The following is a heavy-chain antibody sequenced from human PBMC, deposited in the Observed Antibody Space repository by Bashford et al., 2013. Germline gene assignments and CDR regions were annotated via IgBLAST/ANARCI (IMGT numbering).Heavy chain of an antibody. CDR2: IYYSGST. J-gene: IGHJ3*02. CDR3: ARGLVDFSDAFDI. CDR1: GGSISSYY. V-gene: IGHV4-59*01. D-gene: IGHD2/OR15-2a*01. Sequence: SETLSLTCTVSGGSISSYYWSWIRQPPGKGLEWIGYIYYSGSTNYNPSLKSRVTISVDTSKNQFSLKLSSVTAADTAVYYCARGLVDFSDAFDIWGQGTMVTVSS.